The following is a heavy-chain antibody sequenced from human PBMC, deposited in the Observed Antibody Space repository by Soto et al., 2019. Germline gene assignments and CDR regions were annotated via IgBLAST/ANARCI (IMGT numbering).Heavy chain of an antibody. CDR2: IIPIFGTA. Sequence: SVKVSCKACGGSFSSYAISWVRQAPGQGLEWMGGIIPIFGTANYAQKFQGRVTITADESTSTAYMELSSLRSEDTAVYYCARESRYCSGGSCYFLPGIDYWGQGTRVTVSS. CDR3: ARESRYCSGGSCYFLPGIDY. D-gene: IGHD2-15*01. CDR1: GGSFSSYA. J-gene: IGHJ4*02. V-gene: IGHV1-69*13.